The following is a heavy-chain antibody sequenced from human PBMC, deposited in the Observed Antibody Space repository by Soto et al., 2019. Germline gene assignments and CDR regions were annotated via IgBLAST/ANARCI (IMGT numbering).Heavy chain of an antibody. J-gene: IGHJ4*02. Sequence: XESLRLSCAASGFTVSSNYMSWVRQTPGKGLEWVSVIYSGGSTYYADSVKGRFTISRDNAKNSLYLQMNSLRAEDTAVYYCARSHETPAYFDYWGQGTLVTVSS. D-gene: IGHD2-2*01. CDR1: GFTVSSNY. CDR3: ARSHETPAYFDY. V-gene: IGHV3-53*01. CDR2: IYSGGST.